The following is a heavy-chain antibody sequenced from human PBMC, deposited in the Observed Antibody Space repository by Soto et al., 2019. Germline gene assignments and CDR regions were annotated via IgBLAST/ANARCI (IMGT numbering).Heavy chain of an antibody. V-gene: IGHV4-61*08. D-gene: IGHD5-18*01. CDR2: IYYSGNA. Sequence: SETLSLACTVSGGCVSSGDYYWSWIRQPPGKGLEWIGYIYYSGNANYNPSLKSRVIISVDTSKNLFSLKLTSVTAADTAVYYCARIPVDTSMIYWLDPWGQGTLVTSPQ. CDR1: GGCVSSGDYY. CDR3: ARIPVDTSMIYWLDP. J-gene: IGHJ5*02.